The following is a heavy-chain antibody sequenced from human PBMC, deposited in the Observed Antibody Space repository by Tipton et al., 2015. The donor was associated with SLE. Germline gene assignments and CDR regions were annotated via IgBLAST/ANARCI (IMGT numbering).Heavy chain of an antibody. J-gene: IGHJ4*02. CDR3: ARDSGYFDL. Sequence: QLVQSGAEVKKPGASVKVSCGASGYTFTRYGIYWVRQAPGQGLEWMGWIGVYNGNTNYAQKLQGRVTMTTDTSTSTSYMELRALRSDDTAVYYCARDSGYFDLWGQGTLVTVSS. CDR2: IGVYNGNT. CDR1: GYTFTRYG. V-gene: IGHV1-18*01.